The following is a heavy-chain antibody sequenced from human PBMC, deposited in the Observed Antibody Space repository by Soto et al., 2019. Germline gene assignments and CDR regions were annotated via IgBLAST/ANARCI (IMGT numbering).Heavy chain of an antibody. V-gene: IGHV4-39*01. J-gene: IGHJ5*02. CDR2: LSYSGNT. CDR1: GGSISSSGYY. D-gene: IGHD1-26*01. Sequence: QLHLQESGPGLVRPSETLSLTCTVSGGSISSSGYYWGWIRQPPGKGLEWIGDLSYSGNTYYNPSRKSRVTISVDPSKTQFSLKLSFVTAADTAVYYCASRPIVGADGFDPWGQGTLVTVSS. CDR3: ASRPIVGADGFDP.